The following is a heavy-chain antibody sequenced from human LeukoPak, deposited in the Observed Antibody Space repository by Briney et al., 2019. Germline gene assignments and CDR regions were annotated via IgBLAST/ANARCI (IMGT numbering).Heavy chain of an antibody. CDR3: ARDSRRKEYSFDY. D-gene: IGHD2/OR15-2a*01. J-gene: IGHJ4*02. CDR2: ISYDGSNK. CDR1: GFTFSSYA. Sequence: PGGSLRLSCAASGFTFSSYAMHWVRQAPGKGLEWVAVISYDGSNKYYADSVKGRFTISRDNSKNTLYLQMNSLRAEDTAVYYCARDSRRKEYSFDYWGQGTLVTVSS. V-gene: IGHV3-30-3*01.